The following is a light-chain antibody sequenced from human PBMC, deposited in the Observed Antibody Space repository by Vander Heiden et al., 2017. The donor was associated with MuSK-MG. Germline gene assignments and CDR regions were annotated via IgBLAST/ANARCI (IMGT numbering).Light chain of an antibody. J-gene: IGLJ2*01. Sequence: SSELTQDPAVSVALGQTVRITCQGDSLSSYYASWYQQKPGQAPVLVIYGKNSRPSGIPDRFSGSSSGNTASLPITGAQAEDEADYYCTSRDSSGNLLFGGGTKLTVL. CDR1: SLSSYY. V-gene: IGLV3-19*01. CDR2: GKN. CDR3: TSRDSSGNLL.